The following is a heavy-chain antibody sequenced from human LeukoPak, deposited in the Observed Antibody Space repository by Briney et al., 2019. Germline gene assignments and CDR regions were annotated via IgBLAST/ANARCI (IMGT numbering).Heavy chain of an antibody. CDR3: ATDGSPEEVVAATFDH. V-gene: IGHV3-33*03. CDR1: GLTFRTYG. D-gene: IGHD2-15*01. J-gene: IGHJ4*02. Sequence: GRSLRLSCAASGLTFRTYGMHWVRQAPGKGLEWVAVISYDGFNKYYADSVKGRFTISRDDSKNMLYLQMNSLSAEDTAVYYCATDGSPEEVVAATFDHWGQGTLVTVPS. CDR2: ISYDGFNK.